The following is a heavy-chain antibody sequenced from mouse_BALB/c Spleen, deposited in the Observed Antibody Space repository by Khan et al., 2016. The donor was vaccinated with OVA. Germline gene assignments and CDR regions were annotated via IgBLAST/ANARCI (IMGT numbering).Heavy chain of an antibody. D-gene: IGHD1-1*01. Sequence: EVQLQESGPGLVKPSQSLSLTCTVTGYSITSDYAWNWIWQFPGNKLEWMGFISYSGNTNYNPSLKSRISITRDTSKNQFFLQLNSVTTEDTATYYCARVYGGDFDYWGQGTTLTVSS. CDR2: ISYSGNT. CDR1: GYSITSDYA. CDR3: ARVYGGDFDY. V-gene: IGHV3-2*02. J-gene: IGHJ2*01.